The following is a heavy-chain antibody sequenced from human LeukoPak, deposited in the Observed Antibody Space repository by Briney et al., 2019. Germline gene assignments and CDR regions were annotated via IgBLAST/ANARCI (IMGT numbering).Heavy chain of an antibody. D-gene: IGHD4-23*01. V-gene: IGHV3-23*01. J-gene: IGHJ4*02. CDR2: ITGSGGST. Sequence: GGSLRLSCAASGFTFSSHAMGWVRQAPGKGLEWVSSITGSGGSTYYGDSVKGRFTIARDNSRNTLYLQMNSLRVEDTAVYYCAKDILRWSFDYWGQGTLVTVSS. CDR3: AKDILRWSFDY. CDR1: GFTFSSHA.